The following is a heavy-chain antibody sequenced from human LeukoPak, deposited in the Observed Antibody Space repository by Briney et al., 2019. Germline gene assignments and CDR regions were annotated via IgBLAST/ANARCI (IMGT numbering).Heavy chain of an antibody. CDR1: GFTFSSYW. Sequence: GGSLRLSCAASGFTFSSYWMSWVRQAPGKGLEWVANIKRDGSEKYYVDSVKGRFTISRDNAKNSLYLQMNSLRAEDTAVYYCARGYCSSTSCPTMGGAFDIWGQGTIVTVSS. CDR2: IKRDGSEK. J-gene: IGHJ3*02. V-gene: IGHV3-7*01. D-gene: IGHD2-2*01. CDR3: ARGYCSSTSCPTMGGAFDI.